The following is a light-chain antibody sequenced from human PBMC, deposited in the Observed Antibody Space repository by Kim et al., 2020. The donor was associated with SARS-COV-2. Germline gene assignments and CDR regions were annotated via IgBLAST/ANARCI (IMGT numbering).Light chain of an antibody. V-gene: IGLV3-1*01. Sequence: VSPGKTASLTCSGDKLGDKYACWYQQKPGQSPVLVIYQDSKRPSGSPERFSGANSGNTATLTISGTQAMDEADYYCQAWDSSTYYVFGTGTKVTVL. CDR2: QDS. CDR1: KLGDKY. J-gene: IGLJ1*01. CDR3: QAWDSSTYYV.